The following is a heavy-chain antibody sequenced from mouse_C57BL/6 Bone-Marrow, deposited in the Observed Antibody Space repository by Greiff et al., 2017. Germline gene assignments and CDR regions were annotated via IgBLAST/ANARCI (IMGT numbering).Heavy chain of an antibody. CDR2: ISSGSSTI. CDR3: ARPYYYGSPWFAY. V-gene: IGHV5-17*01. CDR1: GFTFSDYG. J-gene: IGHJ3*01. Sequence: EVQWVESGGGLVKPGGSLKLSCAASGFTFSDYGMHWVRQAPEKGLEWVAYISSGSSTIYYADTVKGRFTISRDNAKNTLFLPMTSLRSEDTAMYYCARPYYYGSPWFAYWGQGTLVTVSA. D-gene: IGHD1-1*01.